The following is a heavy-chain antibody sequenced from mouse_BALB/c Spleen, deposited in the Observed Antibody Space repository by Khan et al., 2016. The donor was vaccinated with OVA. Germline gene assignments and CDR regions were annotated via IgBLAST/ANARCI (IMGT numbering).Heavy chain of an antibody. J-gene: IGHJ2*01. Sequence: QLEESGGGLVKPGGSMKLSCAASGFTFSNYCMNWVRQSPEKGLEWVAEIRSKYDDYVTHYAEPGKGSLTISRDDTKTSVYLQMNNSRAEDTGNCSCWIMKWGQGTTLTVSS. CDR1: GFTFSNYC. CDR2: IRSKYDDYVT. V-gene: IGHV6-6*02. CDR3: WIMK.